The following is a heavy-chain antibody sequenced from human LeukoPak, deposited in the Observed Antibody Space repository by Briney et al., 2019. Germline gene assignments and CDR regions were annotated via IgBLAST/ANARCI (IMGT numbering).Heavy chain of an antibody. D-gene: IGHD2-21*01. CDR3: ATAEHIVVVGHYYMHV. CDR1: GYTFTDYY. J-gene: IGHJ6*03. CDR2: VDPEDGET. Sequence: ASVKVSCKVSGYTFTDYYMHWVQQAPGKGLEWMRLVDPEDGETIYAEKFQGRVTITADTSTDTAYMELSSLRSEDTAVYYCATAEHIVVVGHYYMHVWGKGTTVTVSS. V-gene: IGHV1-69-2*01.